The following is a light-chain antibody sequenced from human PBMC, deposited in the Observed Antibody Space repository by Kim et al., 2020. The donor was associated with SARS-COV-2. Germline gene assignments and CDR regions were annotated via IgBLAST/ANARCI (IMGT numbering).Light chain of an antibody. CDR1: QRISSNY. Sequence: LSPGERATLSCRANQRISSNYLAWYQHKPGQSPRLLIHDASNRATGIPDRFSGSGSGTEFTLTISRLEPEDFAVYYCHQYIRSPYSFGQGTKLEI. CDR2: DAS. V-gene: IGKV3-20*01. CDR3: HQYIRSPYS. J-gene: IGKJ2*03.